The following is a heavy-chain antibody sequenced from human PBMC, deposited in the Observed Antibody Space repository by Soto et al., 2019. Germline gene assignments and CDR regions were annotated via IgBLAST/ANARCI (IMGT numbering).Heavy chain of an antibody. D-gene: IGHD6-19*01. CDR1: GGSISSGGYY. V-gene: IGHV4-31*03. CDR3: SRYSSGGYHWFDP. CDR2: IYYSGST. J-gene: IGHJ5*02. Sequence: QVQLQESGPGLVKPSQTLSLTCTVSGGSISSGGYYWSWIRQHPGKGLEWIGYIYYSGSTYYNPSLKGRVTIPVDTPKNPLPLKLRSVTAADTAVYYCSRYSSGGYHWFDPWGPGTLVTVSS.